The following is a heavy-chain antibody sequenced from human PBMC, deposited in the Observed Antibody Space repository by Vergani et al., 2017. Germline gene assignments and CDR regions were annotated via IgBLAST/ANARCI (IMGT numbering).Heavy chain of an antibody. V-gene: IGHV1-18*04. CDR3: ARDRGNSGDYNFDY. D-gene: IGHD1-26*01. J-gene: IGHJ4*02. CDR1: GYIFRNYG. Sequence: QVQLVQSGAEVKKPGASVKVSCEGSGYIFRNYGISWVRQAPGEGLEWLGWISVYNGETKFAQKFQGRVTLTRDTSTDTAYMEMGSLRSDDTAVYYCARDRGNSGDYNFDYWGKGTLVTVSS. CDR2: ISVYNGET.